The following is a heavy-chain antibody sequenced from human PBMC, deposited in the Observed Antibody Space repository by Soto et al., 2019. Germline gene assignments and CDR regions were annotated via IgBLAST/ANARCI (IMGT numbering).Heavy chain of an antibody. CDR1: VASVSSGTYY. Sequence: QVQLQESGPGLVKPSETLSLTCTVSVASVSSGTYYWSWIRQPPGRGLEWIGFIYYSGSSNYNPSLKSRVTISVVTSKNQLSLKLSSVTCADTAVYYCARVDWSYWYSDLWGRGTLVTVSS. J-gene: IGHJ2*01. CDR3: ARVDWSYWYSDL. D-gene: IGHD3-9*01. CDR2: IYYSGSS. V-gene: IGHV4-61*01.